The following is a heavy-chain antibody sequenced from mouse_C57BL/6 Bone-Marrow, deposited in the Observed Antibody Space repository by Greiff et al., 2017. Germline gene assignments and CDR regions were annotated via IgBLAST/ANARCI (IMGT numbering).Heavy chain of an antibody. V-gene: IGHV1-55*01. D-gene: IGHD2-4*01. Sequence: QVQLQQPGAELVKPGASVKMSCKASGYTFTSYWITWVKQRPGQGLEWIGDIYPGSGSTNYNEKFKSKATLTVDTSSSTVYMQLSSLTSEDSAVYYCARWIYDYDGFAYWGQGTLVTVSA. CDR3: ARWIYDYDGFAY. J-gene: IGHJ3*01. CDR1: GYTFTSYW. CDR2: IYPGSGST.